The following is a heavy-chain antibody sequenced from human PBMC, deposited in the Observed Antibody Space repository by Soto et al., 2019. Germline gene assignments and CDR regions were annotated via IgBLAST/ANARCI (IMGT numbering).Heavy chain of an antibody. CDR1: GGSISSSXXX. CDR3: ARPDCSGGSCYEGFDY. J-gene: IGHJ4*02. D-gene: IGHD2-15*01. Sequence: QLQLQESGPGLVKPSETLSLTCTVSGGSISSSXXXWGWIRQPPGKGLEWIGSIYYSGSXYYNPSLKSRVTISVNTSKNQFSLKLSSVTAADTAVYYCARPDCSGGSCYEGFDYWGQGTLVTVSS. V-gene: IGHV4-39*01. CDR2: IYYSGSX.